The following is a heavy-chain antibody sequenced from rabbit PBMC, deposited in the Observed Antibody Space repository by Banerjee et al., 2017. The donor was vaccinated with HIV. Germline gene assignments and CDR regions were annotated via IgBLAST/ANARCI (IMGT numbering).Heavy chain of an antibody. D-gene: IGHD4-1*01. Sequence: QEQLEESGGDLVKPEGSLTLTCTASGFSFSNGYVMCWVRQAPGKGLEWIACINTISGDTVYATWAKGRFTISKASWTTVTLQMTSLTAADTATYFCMRYGTGWGDNLWGPGTLVTVS. J-gene: IGHJ4*01. CDR3: MRYGTGWGDNL. CDR1: GFSFSNGYV. CDR2: INTISGDT. V-gene: IGHV1S45*01.